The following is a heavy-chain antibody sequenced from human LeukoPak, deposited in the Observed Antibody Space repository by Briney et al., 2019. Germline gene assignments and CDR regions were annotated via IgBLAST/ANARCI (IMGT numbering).Heavy chain of an antibody. CDR3: ARLRYYYGSGSGLGYFDY. Sequence: ASVKVSCKASGYTFTSYAMHWVRQAPGQRLEWMGWINAGNGNTKYSQKFQGRVTMTRDTSTSTVYMELSSLRSEDTAVYYCARLRYYYGSGSGLGYFDYRGQGTLVTVSS. J-gene: IGHJ4*02. D-gene: IGHD3-10*01. V-gene: IGHV1-3*01. CDR1: GYTFTSYA. CDR2: INAGNGNT.